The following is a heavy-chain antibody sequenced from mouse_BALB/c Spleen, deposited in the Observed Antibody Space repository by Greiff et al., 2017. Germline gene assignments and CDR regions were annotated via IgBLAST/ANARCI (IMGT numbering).Heavy chain of an antibody. CDR2: ISSGSSTI. D-gene: IGHD1-1*01. J-gene: IGHJ2*01. CDR3: ARSRVLRSYFDY. Sequence: DVKLVESGGGLVQPGGSRKLSCAASGFTFSSFGMHWVRQAPEKGLEWVAYISSGSSTIYYADTVKGRFTISRDNPKNTLFLQMTSLRSEDTAMYYCARSRVLRSYFDYWGQGTTLTVSS. CDR1: GFTFSSFG. V-gene: IGHV5-17*02.